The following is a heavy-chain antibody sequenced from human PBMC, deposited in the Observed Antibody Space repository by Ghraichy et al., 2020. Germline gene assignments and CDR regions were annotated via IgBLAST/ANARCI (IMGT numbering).Heavy chain of an antibody. V-gene: IGHV3-7*03. CDR1: GFTFSSYW. D-gene: IGHD2-21*01. Sequence: GGSLRLSCAASGFTFSSYWMSWVRQAPGKGLEWVANIKQDGSEKYYVDSVKGRFTISRDNAKNSLYLQMNSLRAEDTAVYYCARTLVRKYYYYYVDVWGKETTVTVSS. J-gene: IGHJ6*03. CDR3: ARTLVRKYYYYYVDV. CDR2: IKQDGSEK.